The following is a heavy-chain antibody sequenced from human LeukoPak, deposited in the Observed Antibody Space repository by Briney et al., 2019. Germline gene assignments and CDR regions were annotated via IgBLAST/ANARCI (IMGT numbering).Heavy chain of an antibody. CDR3: ARDPSYGSGSYPVDY. D-gene: IGHD3-10*01. J-gene: IGHJ4*02. V-gene: IGHV1-46*01. CDR2: INPSGGST. Sequence: ASVKVSCKASGYTFTSYYMHWVRPAPGQGLEWMGIINPSGGSTSYAQKFQGRVTITADKSTSTAYMELSSLRSEDTAVYYCARDPSYGSGSYPVDYWGQGTLVTVSS. CDR1: GYTFTSYY.